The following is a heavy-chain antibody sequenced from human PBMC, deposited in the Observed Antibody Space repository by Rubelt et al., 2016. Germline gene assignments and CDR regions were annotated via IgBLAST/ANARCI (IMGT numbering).Heavy chain of an antibody. CDR3: ASSGNYPSSDYYYYGMDV. Sequence: LSCAASGFTFSSYAMHWVRQAPGKGLEWVAVISYDGSNKYYADSVKGRFTISRDNSKNTLYLQMNSLRAEDTAVYYCASSGNYPSSDYYYYGMDVWGQGTTVTVSS. CDR1: GFTFSSYA. D-gene: IGHD1-26*01. J-gene: IGHJ6*02. CDR2: ISYDGSNK. V-gene: IGHV3-30*04.